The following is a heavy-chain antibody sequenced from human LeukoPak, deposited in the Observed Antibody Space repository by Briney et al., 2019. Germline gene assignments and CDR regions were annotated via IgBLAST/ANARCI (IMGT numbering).Heavy chain of an antibody. V-gene: IGHV4-38-2*02. D-gene: IGHD2-2*01. CDR1: GYSISRGYY. CDR2: LYLSWSS. Sequence: SETLSLTRTLSGYSISRGYYWAWIRQSPGMGLARIGSLYLSWSSYHNAALKSRVTTSVDPARDQFSLNLTCGTPTDQGVVFCAREVLSPAATGYSDVWGRGTPVTVCS. J-gene: IGHJ2*01. CDR3: AREVLSPAATGYSDV.